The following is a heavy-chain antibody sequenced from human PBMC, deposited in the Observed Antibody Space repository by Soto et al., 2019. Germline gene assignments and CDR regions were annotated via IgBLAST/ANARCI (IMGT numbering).Heavy chain of an antibody. J-gene: IGHJ3*02. Sequence: SETLSLTCTVSGGSISSGGYYWSWIRQHPGKGLEWIGYIYYSGSTYYNPSLKSRVTISVDTSKNQFSLKLSSVTAADTAVYYCARDPRYYYDSSGYWGRASDAFDIWGQGTMVTVSS. D-gene: IGHD3-22*01. V-gene: IGHV4-31*03. CDR1: GGSISSGGYY. CDR3: ARDPRYYYDSSGYWGRASDAFDI. CDR2: IYYSGST.